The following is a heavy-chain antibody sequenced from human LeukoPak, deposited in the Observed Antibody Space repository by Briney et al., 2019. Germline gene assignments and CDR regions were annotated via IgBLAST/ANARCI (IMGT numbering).Heavy chain of an antibody. D-gene: IGHD6-13*01. CDR3: AKDKSWSLDY. J-gene: IGHJ4*02. V-gene: IGHV3-30*18. CDR1: RFTLSTYG. Sequence: GRSLRLSCAASRFTLSTYGIHWVRQAPGKGLEWVAVISNDGSNKYYADSVKGRFTISRDISKDTLFLQMNSLRTEDAAVYYCAKDKSWSLDYWGQGTLVTVSS. CDR2: ISNDGSNK.